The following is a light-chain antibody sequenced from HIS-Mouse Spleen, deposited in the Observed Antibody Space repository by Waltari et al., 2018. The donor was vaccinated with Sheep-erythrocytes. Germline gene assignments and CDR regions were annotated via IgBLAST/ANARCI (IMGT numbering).Light chain of an antibody. CDR1: TGALPRGYY. CDR2: STS. Sequence: QTVLTQEPSLTVSPGGTVTPTCAPSTGALPRGYYPNWFQQKPGQAPRALIDSTSNKHSWTPARFSGSLLGGKAALTLSGVQPEDEAEYYCLLYYGGAWVFGGGTKLTVL. CDR3: LLYYGGAWV. J-gene: IGLJ3*02. V-gene: IGLV7-43*01.